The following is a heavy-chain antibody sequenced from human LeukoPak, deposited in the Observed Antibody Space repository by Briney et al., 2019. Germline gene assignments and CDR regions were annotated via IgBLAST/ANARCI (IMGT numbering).Heavy chain of an antibody. CDR1: GFTFSTYA. J-gene: IGHJ4*02. CDR3: AKGHVTRTATLDY. D-gene: IGHD1-1*01. CDR2: ISGTDTTT. V-gene: IGHV3-23*01. Sequence: GGSLRLSCAASGFTFSTYAMNWVRQAPGMGLEWVSAISGTDTTTYYADSVKGRFTISRDNSKNTLYLQMNSLRADDTAVYYCAKGHVTRTATLDYWGQGTLVTVSS.